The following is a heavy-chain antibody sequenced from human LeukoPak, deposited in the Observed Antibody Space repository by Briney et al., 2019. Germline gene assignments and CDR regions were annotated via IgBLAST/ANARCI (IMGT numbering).Heavy chain of an antibody. CDR3: ARLPDDSSGYYYVFDY. V-gene: IGHV4-34*01. J-gene: IGHJ4*02. CDR1: GGSFSGYY. D-gene: IGHD3-22*01. Sequence: SETLSLTCAVYGGSFSGYYWSWIRQPPGKGLEWIGEINHSGSTNYNPSLKSRVTISVDTSKNQFPLKLSSVTAADTAVYYCARLPDDSSGYYYVFDYWGQGTLVTVSS. CDR2: INHSGST.